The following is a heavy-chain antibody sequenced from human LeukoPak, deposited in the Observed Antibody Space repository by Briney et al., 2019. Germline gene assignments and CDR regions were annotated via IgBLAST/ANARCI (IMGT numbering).Heavy chain of an antibody. Sequence: GESLKISCKGSGYIFTSYWIGWVRHVPGKGLEYMGIIYPGDSDTRYSPSFQGQVTISADKSSSTAYLQWRSLKASDTAMYYCAGHSFDTVDAFDVWGQGTTVIVSA. D-gene: IGHD2-2*02. CDR3: AGHSFDTVDAFDV. J-gene: IGHJ3*01. CDR1: GYIFTSYW. V-gene: IGHV5-51*01. CDR2: IYPGDSDT.